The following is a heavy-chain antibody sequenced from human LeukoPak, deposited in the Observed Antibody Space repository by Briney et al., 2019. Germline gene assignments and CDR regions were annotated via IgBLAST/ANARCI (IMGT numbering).Heavy chain of an antibody. V-gene: IGHV3-48*03. CDR2: ISSSGSTI. J-gene: IGHJ4*02. Sequence: GGSLRLSCAASGFTFSSYEMNWVRQAPGKGLEWVSFISSSGSTIYYADSVKGRFTISRDNAKNSLYLQMNSLRAEDTAVYYCARDPTYDSSGYGAQYYFDYWGQGTLVTVSS. D-gene: IGHD3-22*01. CDR3: ARDPTYDSSGYGAQYYFDY. CDR1: GFTFSSYE.